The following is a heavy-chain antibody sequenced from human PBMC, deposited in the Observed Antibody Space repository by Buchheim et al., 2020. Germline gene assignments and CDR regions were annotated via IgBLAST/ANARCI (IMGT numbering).Heavy chain of an antibody. D-gene: IGHD2-15*01. CDR1: GGSISSYY. CDR2: IYYSGST. CDR3: ARIRWWRKQNWFDP. V-gene: IGHV4-59*12. Sequence: QVQLQESGPGLVKPSETLSLTCTVSGGSISSYYWSWIRQPPGKGLEWIGYIYYSGSTNYNPSLKSRVTISVDTSKNQFSLKLSSVTAADTAVYYCARIRWWRKQNWFDPWGQGTL. J-gene: IGHJ5*02.